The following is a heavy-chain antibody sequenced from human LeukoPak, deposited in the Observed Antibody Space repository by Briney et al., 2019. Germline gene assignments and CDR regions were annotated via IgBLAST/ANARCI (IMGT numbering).Heavy chain of an antibody. V-gene: IGHV3-11*01. CDR1: GLRFSDQY. CDR2: ISGSGANR. Sequence: PGGSLRLSCAASGLRFSDQYMIWIRQTPGKGLEWVSFISGSGANRFYADSMKGRFTISKDNTKNSLYLQMNSLRAEDTAVYYCARGPGPLPRAFDIWGQGTMVTVSS. J-gene: IGHJ3*02. CDR3: ARGPGPLPRAFDI.